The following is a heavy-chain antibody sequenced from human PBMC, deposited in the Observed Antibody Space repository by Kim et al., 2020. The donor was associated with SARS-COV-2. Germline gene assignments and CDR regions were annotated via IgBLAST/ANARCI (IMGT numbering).Heavy chain of an antibody. J-gene: IGHJ6*01. Sequence: SETLSLTCAVYVGSFSGYYWSWIRQSPGKGLEWIGEINHSGSTNYNPSLKSRVTISVDASKNQFSLKLSSLTAADTAVYYCARGGGRSKGEIWAADYYY. CDR3: ARGGGRSKGEIWAADYYY. D-gene: IGHD3-16*01. CDR1: VGSFSGYY. CDR2: INHSGST. V-gene: IGHV4-34*01.